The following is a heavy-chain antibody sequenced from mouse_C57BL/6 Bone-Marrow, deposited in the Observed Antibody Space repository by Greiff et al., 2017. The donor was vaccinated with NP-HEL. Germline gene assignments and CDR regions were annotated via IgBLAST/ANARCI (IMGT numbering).Heavy chain of an antibody. CDR3: ARYCSFDY. J-gene: IGHJ2*01. Sequence: EVKLMESGGGLVQPGGSLSLSCAASGFTFTDSYMSWVRPPPGKALEWLGFIRNKANGYNTEYSASVKGRFTISSDNSQSILYLQMNAVEAEDSATYSDARYCSFDYWGQGTTLTVSS. CDR2: IRNKANGYNT. V-gene: IGHV7-3*01. CDR1: GFTFTDSY.